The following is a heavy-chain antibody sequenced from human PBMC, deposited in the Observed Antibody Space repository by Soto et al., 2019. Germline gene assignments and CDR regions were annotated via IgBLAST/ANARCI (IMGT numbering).Heavy chain of an antibody. V-gene: IGHV3-74*01. CDR3: ARRLELPLGASHYYYGMDV. CDR1: GFDFSTYW. D-gene: IGHD1-7*01. J-gene: IGHJ6*02. Sequence: EAQLVESGGGLVQPGGSLRVSCAASGFDFSTYWMHWVRQAPGKGLEWVSRIDDDGSSTRYADSVKGRFTISRDNAKNMVYLEMNSLTTEETAVYYCARRLELPLGASHYYYGMDVWGQGTTVTVSS. CDR2: IDDDGSST.